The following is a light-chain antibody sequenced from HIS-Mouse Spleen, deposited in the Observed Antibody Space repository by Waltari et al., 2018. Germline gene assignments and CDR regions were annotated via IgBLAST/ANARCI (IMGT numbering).Light chain of an antibody. Sequence: SYVLTQPPSVSVAPGKTARITCGGNHSGCNSLPWYQHKPGQAPVLVVYDDGDRPSGTPERCFGGNSGNTATLTISRVEAGDEAADYCQVWDSSSDHVVFGGGTKLTVL. CDR2: DDG. V-gene: IGLV3-21*03. J-gene: IGLJ2*01. CDR1: HSGCNS. CDR3: QVWDSSSDHVV.